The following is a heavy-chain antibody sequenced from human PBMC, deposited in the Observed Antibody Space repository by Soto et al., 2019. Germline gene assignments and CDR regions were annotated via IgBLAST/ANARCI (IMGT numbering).Heavy chain of an antibody. Sequence: ASVKVSCKASGYTFTSYGISWVRQAPGQGLEWMGWISAYNGNTNYAQKLQGRVTMTTDTSTSTAYMELRSLRSDDTAVYYCARSSNYPAAADYYFDYWGQGTLVTVSS. CDR1: GYTFTSYG. CDR3: ARSSNYPAAADYYFDY. V-gene: IGHV1-18*01. D-gene: IGHD6-13*01. CDR2: ISAYNGNT. J-gene: IGHJ4*02.